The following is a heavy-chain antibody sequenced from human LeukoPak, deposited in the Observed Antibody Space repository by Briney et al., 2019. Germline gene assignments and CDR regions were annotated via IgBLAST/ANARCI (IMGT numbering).Heavy chain of an antibody. CDR2: ISGSGGST. Sequence: PGGSLRLSCAASGFTFSSYAMSWVRQAPGKGLEWVSVISGSGGSTYYADSVKGRFTISRDNSKNTLYLQMNSLRAEDTAVYYCAKVRVGATTYYFDYWGQGTLVTVSS. J-gene: IGHJ4*02. D-gene: IGHD1-26*01. V-gene: IGHV3-23*01. CDR3: AKVRVGATTYYFDY. CDR1: GFTFSSYA.